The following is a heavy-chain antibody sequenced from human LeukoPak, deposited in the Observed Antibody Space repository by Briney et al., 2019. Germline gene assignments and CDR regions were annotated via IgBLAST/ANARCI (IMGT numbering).Heavy chain of an antibody. CDR2: IIPILGIA. CDR1: GGTFSSYT. Sequence: SVKVSCKASGGTFSSYTISWVRQAPRQGLEWMGRIIPILGIANYAQKFQGRVTITADKSTSTAYMELSSLRSEDTAVYYCARTRDYGNWYFDLWGRGTLVTVSS. V-gene: IGHV1-69*02. J-gene: IGHJ2*01. CDR3: ARTRDYGNWYFDL. D-gene: IGHD4-17*01.